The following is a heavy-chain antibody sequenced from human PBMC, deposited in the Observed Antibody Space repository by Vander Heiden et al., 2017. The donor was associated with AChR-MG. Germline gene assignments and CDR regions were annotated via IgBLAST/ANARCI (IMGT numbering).Heavy chain of an antibody. CDR2: ISYDGSNK. CDR1: GFTFSSYG. J-gene: IGHJ4*02. V-gene: IGHV3-30*18. CDR3: AKDQNIAGFDY. D-gene: IGHD3-16*02. Sequence: QVQLVESGGGVVQPGRSRRLSCAASGFTFSSYGMHWVRQAPGKGLEWVAVISYDGSNKYYADSVKGRFTISRDNSKNTLYLQMNSLRAEDTAVYYCAKDQNIAGFDYWGQGTLVTVSS.